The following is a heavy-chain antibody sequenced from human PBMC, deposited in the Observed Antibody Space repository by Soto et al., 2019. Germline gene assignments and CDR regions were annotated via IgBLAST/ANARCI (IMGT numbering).Heavy chain of an antibody. J-gene: IGHJ4*02. V-gene: IGHV2-5*02. CDR1: GFSLSTSGVG. D-gene: IGHD3-10*01. CDR3: APHPYYGLAPYSFDY. Sequence: QITLKESGPTLVKPTQTLTLTCTFSGFSLSTSGVGVGWIRQPPGKALEWLAVIYWDDDKRSSSSLKSRLTITHATSKNQVVPTMTNMDPVDTATYYCAPHPYYGLAPYSFDYWGQGILVTVSS. CDR2: IYWDDDK.